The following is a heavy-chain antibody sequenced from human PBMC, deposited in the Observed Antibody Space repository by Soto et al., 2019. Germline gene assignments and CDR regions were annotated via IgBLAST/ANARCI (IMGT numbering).Heavy chain of an antibody. Sequence: ASVKVSCKASGYSFTSYAIYWVRQAPGQRLEWMGWINAGNGNTKYSQKLQGRVTFTGDTSASTAHMELSSLRSEDTAVYFCARGVENIVVVLDVFGYYGMDVWGPGTTLIVSS. D-gene: IGHD2-2*01. CDR2: INAGNGNT. J-gene: IGHJ6*02. V-gene: IGHV1-3*01. CDR3: ARGVENIVVVLDVFGYYGMDV. CDR1: GYSFTSYA.